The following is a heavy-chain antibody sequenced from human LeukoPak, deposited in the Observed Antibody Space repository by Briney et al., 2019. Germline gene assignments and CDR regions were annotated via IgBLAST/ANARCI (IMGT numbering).Heavy chain of an antibody. CDR1: GYTFTRHY. V-gene: IGHV1-46*01. D-gene: IGHD2-8*01. Sequence: ASVKVACKASGYTFTRHYMNWVRQAPGQGLEWMGKINPSSGGTGYAQKFQGRVTMTRDTSTSTVYMELTSLRSEDTAVYYCARDGLYCTNGVCSSDIWGQGTLVTVSS. CDR2: INPSSGGT. J-gene: IGHJ3*02. CDR3: ARDGLYCTNGVCSSDI.